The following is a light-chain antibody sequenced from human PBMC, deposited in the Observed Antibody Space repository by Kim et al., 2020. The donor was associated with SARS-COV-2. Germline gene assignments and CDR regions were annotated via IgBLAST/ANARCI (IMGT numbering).Light chain of an antibody. CDR3: QQYYSTPS. CDR2: WAS. V-gene: IGKV4-1*01. CDR1: QSVLYSSNNKNY. J-gene: IGKJ2*03. Sequence: DIVMTQSPDSLAVSLGERATINCKSSQSVLYSSNNKNYLAWYQQKPGQPPKLLIYWASTRESGVPDRFSGSGSGTDFTLTISSLQAEDGAVYYCQQYYSTPSFGQGTKLEI.